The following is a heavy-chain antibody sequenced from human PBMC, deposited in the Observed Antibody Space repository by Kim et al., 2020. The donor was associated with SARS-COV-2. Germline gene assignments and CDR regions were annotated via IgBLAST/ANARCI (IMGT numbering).Heavy chain of an antibody. CDR3: ARDYPDVATICGYYYGM. CDR2: IKQDGSEK. V-gene: IGHV3-7*03. CDR1: GFTFSSHW. J-gene: IGHJ6*01. D-gene: IGHD5-12*01. Sequence: GGSLRLSCVASGFTFSSHWMSWVRQAPGKGLEWVANIKQDGSEKYYVDSVKGRFTISRDNAKNSLYLQMNSLRAEDTAVYYCARDYPDVATICGYYYGM.